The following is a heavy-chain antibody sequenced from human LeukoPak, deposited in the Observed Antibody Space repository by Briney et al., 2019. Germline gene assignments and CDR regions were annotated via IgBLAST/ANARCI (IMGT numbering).Heavy chain of an antibody. Sequence: GGSLRLSCAASGFTVSSNYMSWVRQAPGEGLEWVSVIYSGGSTYYADSVKGRFTISRDNSKNTLYLQMNSLRTEDAAVYYCAKDLSKGLLYRRGMYYFDYWGQGTLVTVSS. J-gene: IGHJ4*02. CDR2: IYSGGST. V-gene: IGHV3-66*01. CDR3: AKDLSKGLLYRRGMYYFDY. D-gene: IGHD3-3*01. CDR1: GFTVSSNY.